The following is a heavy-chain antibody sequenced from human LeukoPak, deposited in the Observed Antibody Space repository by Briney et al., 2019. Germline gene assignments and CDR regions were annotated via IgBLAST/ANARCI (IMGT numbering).Heavy chain of an antibody. CDR1: GYTFTGYL. CDR3: ARDHLSGMDY. D-gene: IGHD3-10*01. Sequence: GASVKVSCKASGYTFTGYLMHWVRQAPGQGLEWMGGTIPIFDTPNYAQKFQGRVTITADKSTSTAYMELRSLRSQDMAVYYCARDHLSGMDYWGQGTLVTVSS. V-gene: IGHV1-69*06. J-gene: IGHJ4*02. CDR2: TIPIFDTP.